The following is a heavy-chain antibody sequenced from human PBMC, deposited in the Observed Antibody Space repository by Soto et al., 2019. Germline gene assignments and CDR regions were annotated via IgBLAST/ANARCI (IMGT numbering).Heavy chain of an antibody. CDR3: ARGLYYDSSGALGY. J-gene: IGHJ4*02. V-gene: IGHV3-53*01. CDR2: IYSGGST. D-gene: IGHD3-22*01. Sequence: GGSLRLSCAASGFTVSSNYMSWVRQAPGKGLEWVSVIYSGGSTYYADSVKGRFTISRDNSKNTLYLQMNSLRAEDTAVYYCARGLYYDSSGALGYWGQGTLVTVSS. CDR1: GFTVSSNY.